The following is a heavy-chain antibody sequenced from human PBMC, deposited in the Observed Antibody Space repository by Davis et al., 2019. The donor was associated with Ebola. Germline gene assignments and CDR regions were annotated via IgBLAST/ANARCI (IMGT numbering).Heavy chain of an antibody. D-gene: IGHD3-10*01. J-gene: IGHJ4*02. CDR1: GFSFSSYW. CDR2: IKQDGSDK. V-gene: IGHV3-7*03. CDR3: GRDVGPNDY. Sequence: GESLKISCAASGFSFSSYWMPWARRAQGKGLEWVANIKQDGSDKRYVDSVKGRFTISRDKAKNSMYLQMNSLRADDTAVYYCGRDVGPNDYWGQGTLVTVSS.